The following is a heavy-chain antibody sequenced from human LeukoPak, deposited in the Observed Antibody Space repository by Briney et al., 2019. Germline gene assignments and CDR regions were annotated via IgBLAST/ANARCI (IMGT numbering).Heavy chain of an antibody. V-gene: IGHV3-30*02. D-gene: IGHD3-3*01. Sequence: GGSLRLSCAASGFTFISYGMHWVRPAPGKGLEWVAFIRYDGSNKYYADSVKGRFTISRDNAKNSLYLQMNSLRAEDTAVYYCAREYDFWSGYYTPYFDYWGQGTLVTVPS. CDR2: IRYDGSNK. CDR1: GFTFISYG. J-gene: IGHJ4*02. CDR3: AREYDFWSGYYTPYFDY.